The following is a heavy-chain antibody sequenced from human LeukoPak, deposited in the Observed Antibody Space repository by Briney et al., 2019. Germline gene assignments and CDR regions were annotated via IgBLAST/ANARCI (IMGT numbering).Heavy chain of an antibody. CDR1: GFTFSDYW. CDR2: INSDGSTT. V-gene: IGHV3-74*01. D-gene: IGHD1-26*01. Sequence: PGGSLRLSCIASGFTFSDYWMHWVRQAPGKGLVWVSRINSDGSTTNYADSVKGRFTISRDNAKNTLYLQMNSLRAEDTAVYYCARRSSGSPPYYFDYWGQGTLVTVSS. J-gene: IGHJ4*02. CDR3: ARRSSGSPPYYFDY.